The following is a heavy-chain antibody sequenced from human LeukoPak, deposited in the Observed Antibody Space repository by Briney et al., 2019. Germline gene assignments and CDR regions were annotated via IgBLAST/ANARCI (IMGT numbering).Heavy chain of an antibody. Sequence: GGSLRLFCAASGFTFSSYGMHWVRQAPGKGLEWVALISYDGNNKFYADSVKGRFAISRDNSKNTLYLQVNSLRADDTAMYYCARGGYYYDNSGGAFDIWGQGTMVTVSS. D-gene: IGHD3-22*01. CDR3: ARGGYYYDNSGGAFDI. J-gene: IGHJ3*02. V-gene: IGHV3-30*03. CDR2: ISYDGNNK. CDR1: GFTFSSYG.